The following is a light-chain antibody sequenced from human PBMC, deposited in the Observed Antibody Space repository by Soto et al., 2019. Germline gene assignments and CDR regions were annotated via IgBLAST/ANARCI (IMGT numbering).Light chain of an antibody. V-gene: IGLV2-14*01. CDR1: SSDFGGYDY. CDR2: EVN. Sequence: QSALTQPASVSGSPGQSITIPCTGTSSDFGGYDYVSWYQQHPGKAPKLIIFEVNYRPSGVSDRFSGSKSGNTASLTISGLQAEDEADYYCNSYTNISTLLFGGGTKVTVL. CDR3: NSYTNISTLL. J-gene: IGLJ2*01.